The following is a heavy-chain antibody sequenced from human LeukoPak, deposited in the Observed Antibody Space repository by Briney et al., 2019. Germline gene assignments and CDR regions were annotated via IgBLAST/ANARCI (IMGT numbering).Heavy chain of an antibody. CDR2: ISYDGSNK. CDR1: GFTFSSYG. V-gene: IGHV3-30*19. D-gene: IGHD6-19*01. CDR3: ARAVAGTYFDY. J-gene: IGHJ4*02. Sequence: GGSLRLSCAASGFTFSSYGMHWVRQAPGKGLEWVAVISYDGSNKYYADSVKGRFTISRDNSKNTLYLQMNSLRAEDTAVYYCARAVAGTYFDYWGQGTLVTVSS.